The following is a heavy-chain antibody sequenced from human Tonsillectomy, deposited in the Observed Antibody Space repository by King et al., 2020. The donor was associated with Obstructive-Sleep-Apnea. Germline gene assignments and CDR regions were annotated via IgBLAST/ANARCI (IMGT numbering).Heavy chain of an antibody. J-gene: IGHJ4*02. Sequence: VQLVESGGGVVQPGGCLRLSCGGSGLSFSSYAMKGCRQSPGKGLECVSAISGSGGSTFYADSVKGRVTISRDNSKNTMYVQMNSLRGEDTAVYYCAKGFAATPDYYFDYWGQGTLVTVSS. V-gene: IGHV3-23*04. CDR1: GLSFSSYA. CDR2: ISGSGGST. D-gene: IGHD2-15*01. CDR3: AKGFAATPDYYFDY.